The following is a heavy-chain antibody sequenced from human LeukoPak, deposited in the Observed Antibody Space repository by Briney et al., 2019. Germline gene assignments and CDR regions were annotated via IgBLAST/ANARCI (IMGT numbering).Heavy chain of an antibody. CDR2: INWNGGGT. J-gene: IGHJ6*02. CDR1: GFTFKDYG. V-gene: IGHV3-20*04. Sequence: PGGSLRLSWAATGFTFKDYGMNWVRQPPGKGLEWVSSINWNGGGTDYADSVKGRFTISRDNAKNSLYLQLSSLRPEDTALYYCAKHMRATNTYSFFGLDVWGQGTTVTVSS. D-gene: IGHD1-26*01. CDR3: AKHMRATNTYSFFGLDV.